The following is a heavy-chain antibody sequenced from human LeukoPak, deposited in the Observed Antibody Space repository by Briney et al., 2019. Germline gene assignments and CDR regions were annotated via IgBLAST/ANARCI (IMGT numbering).Heavy chain of an antibody. V-gene: IGHV1-18*01. CDR2: ISAYNGNA. CDR3: ARMYSSGWPLDPVDI. D-gene: IGHD6-19*01. J-gene: IGHJ3*02. CDR1: GYTFRNYA. Sequence: ASVKVSCKASGYTFRNYAISWVRQAPGQGLEWLGWISAYNGNANYARELQGRVTMTTDTATTTVYMGLRSLRSDDTAVYYCARMYSSGWPLDPVDIWGQGTLVTV.